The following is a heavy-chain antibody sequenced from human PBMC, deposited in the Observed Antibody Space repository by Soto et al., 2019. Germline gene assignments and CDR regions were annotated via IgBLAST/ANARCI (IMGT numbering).Heavy chain of an antibody. V-gene: IGHV4-31*03. Sequence: QVQLQESGPGLVKPSQTLSLTCTVSGGSISSGGYYWNWIRKHPGKGLEWIWYIYDIGSTYYNPAPKRRVTISLDTSMNQFSLELSSVTAADTDVYYCARSVFPWGQGTLVTVSS. CDR1: GGSISSGGYY. J-gene: IGHJ5*02. CDR3: ARSVFP. CDR2: IYDIGST.